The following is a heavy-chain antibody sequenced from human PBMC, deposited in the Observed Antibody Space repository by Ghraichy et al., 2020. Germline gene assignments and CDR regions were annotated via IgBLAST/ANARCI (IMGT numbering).Heavy chain of an antibody. D-gene: IGHD5/OR15-5a*01. CDR3: AKVVSWRYFDL. CDR1: GFTFSTYA. CDR2: TSGGGGST. J-gene: IGHJ2*01. Sequence: GGSLRLSCAASGFTFSTYAMTWVRQAPGKGLGWVSATSGGGGSTDYADSVKGRFTISRDNSKNTLYLQMNSLRAEDTAVYSCAKVVSWRYFDLWGRGTLVTVSS. V-gene: IGHV3-23*01.